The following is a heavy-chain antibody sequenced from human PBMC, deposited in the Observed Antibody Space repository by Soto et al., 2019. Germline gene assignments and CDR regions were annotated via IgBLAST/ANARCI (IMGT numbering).Heavy chain of an antibody. J-gene: IGHJ4*02. D-gene: IGHD6-13*01. CDR1: GYTFTSYA. Sequence: ASGKVSCKASGYTFTSYAMHWVRQAPGQRLEWMGWINAGNGNTKYSQKFQGRVTITRDTSASTAYMELSSLRSEDTAVYYCARDSYSSWPTTTGDYWGQGTLVTVSS. V-gene: IGHV1-3*01. CDR3: ARDSYSSWPTTTGDY. CDR2: INAGNGNT.